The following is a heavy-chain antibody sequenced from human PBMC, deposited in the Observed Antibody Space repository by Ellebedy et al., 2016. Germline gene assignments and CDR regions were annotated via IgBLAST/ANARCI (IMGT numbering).Heavy chain of an antibody. V-gene: IGHV1-3*01. CDR3: ARAPAIATTGTSWFDP. J-gene: IGHJ5*02. CDR1: GYTFTANY. Sequence: ASVKVSCKASGYTFTANYMHWVRQAPGQRLEWMGWIYPGNGNTRYSQNFLGRVTITGDTPASIAYMELTSLGSEDTAVYYCARAPAIATTGTSWFDPWGQGTLVTVSS. D-gene: IGHD1-1*01. CDR2: IYPGNGNT.